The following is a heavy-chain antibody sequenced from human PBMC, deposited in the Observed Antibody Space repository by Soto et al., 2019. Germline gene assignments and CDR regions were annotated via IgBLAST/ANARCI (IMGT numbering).Heavy chain of an antibody. V-gene: IGHV4-30-2*01. CDR3: ARAKYYYYGMDV. CDR2: IYHSGST. CDR1: GGSISSGGYS. J-gene: IGHJ6*02. Sequence: SETLSLTCAVSGGSISSGGYSWSWIRQPPGKGLEWIGYIYHSGSTYYNPSLKSRVTISVDRSKNQFSLKLSSVTAADTAVYYCARAKYYYYGMDVWGQGTTVTAP.